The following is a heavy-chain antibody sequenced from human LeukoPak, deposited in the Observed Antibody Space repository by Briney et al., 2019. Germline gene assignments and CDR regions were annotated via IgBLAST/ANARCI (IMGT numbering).Heavy chain of an antibody. J-gene: IGHJ4*02. CDR3: ARDGYSYGPGAFDY. V-gene: IGHV3-21*01. Sequence: GGSLRLSCAASGFTFSSYSMNWVRQAPGKGLEWVSSISSSSSYIYYADSVKGRFTISRDNAKNSLYLQVNSLRAEDTAVYYCARDGYSYGPGAFDYWGQGTLVTVSS. D-gene: IGHD5-18*01. CDR2: ISSSSSYI. CDR1: GFTFSSYS.